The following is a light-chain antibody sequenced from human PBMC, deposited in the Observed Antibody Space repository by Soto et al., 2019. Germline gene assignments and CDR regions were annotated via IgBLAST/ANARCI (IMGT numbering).Light chain of an antibody. J-gene: IGLJ1*01. V-gene: IGLV2-14*01. CDR3: SSFTTSRLYV. Sequence: QSVLTQPRSVSGSPGQSVTISCTGTTNDVGNYNYVSWYQQHPSKAPKLLIYEVTNRPSGVSNRFSGSKSGLTASLTISGLQAEDEADYYCSSFTTSRLYVFGPGTKVTVL. CDR2: EVT. CDR1: TNDVGNYNY.